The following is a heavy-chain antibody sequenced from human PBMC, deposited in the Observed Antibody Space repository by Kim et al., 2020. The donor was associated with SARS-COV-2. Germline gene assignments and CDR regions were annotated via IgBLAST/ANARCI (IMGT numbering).Heavy chain of an antibody. Sequence: STSYADSVKGRFTISRDNSKNTLYLHMHSLRAEDTAVYYCCPPATRHFDYWGQGTLVTVSS. J-gene: IGHJ4*02. CDR3: CPPATRHFDY. V-gene: IGHV3-23*01. CDR2: ST.